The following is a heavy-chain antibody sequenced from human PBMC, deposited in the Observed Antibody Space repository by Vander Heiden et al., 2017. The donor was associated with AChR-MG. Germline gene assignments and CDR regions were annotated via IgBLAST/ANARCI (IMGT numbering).Heavy chain of an antibody. CDR2: IRYDGSNK. CDR1: GFTFSSYG. J-gene: IGHJ4*02. Sequence: QVQLVESGGGVVQPGGSLRLSCAASGFTFSSYGMHWVRQAPGKGLEWVACIRYDGSNKYYADSVKGRFTISRDNSKNTLYLQMNSLRAEDTAVYYCAKDIIRFLEWSNFDYWGQGTLVTVSS. CDR3: AKDIIRFLEWSNFDY. D-gene: IGHD3-3*01. V-gene: IGHV3-30*02.